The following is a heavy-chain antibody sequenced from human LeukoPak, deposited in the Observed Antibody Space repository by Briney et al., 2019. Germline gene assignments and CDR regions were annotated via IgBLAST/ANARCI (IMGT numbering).Heavy chain of an antibody. CDR1: GGSISNYY. CDR3: ARQYSSSSFFDY. V-gene: IGHV4-4*09. Sequence: PSETLSLTCTASGGSISNYYWSWIRQPPGKGLEWIGYIYTSGTTNYNPSLKSRVTISVDTSKNQFSLRLSSVTAADTAVYYCARQYSSSSFFDYWGQGTLVTVSS. J-gene: IGHJ4*02. CDR2: IYTSGTT. D-gene: IGHD6-6*01.